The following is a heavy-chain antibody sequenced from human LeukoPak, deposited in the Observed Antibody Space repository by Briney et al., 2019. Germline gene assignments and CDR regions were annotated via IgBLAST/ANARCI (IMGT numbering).Heavy chain of an antibody. V-gene: IGHV1-8*01. CDR1: FTXXX. J-gene: IGHJ4*02. CDR3: ARAEAVTTADY. Sequence: FTXXXXNWVRQXTGQGLEWMGWMNPNSGNTGYAQKFQGRVTMTRNTSISTAYMELSSLRSEDTAVYYCARAEAVTTADYWGQGTLVTVSS. D-gene: IGHD4-17*01. CDR2: MNPNSGNT.